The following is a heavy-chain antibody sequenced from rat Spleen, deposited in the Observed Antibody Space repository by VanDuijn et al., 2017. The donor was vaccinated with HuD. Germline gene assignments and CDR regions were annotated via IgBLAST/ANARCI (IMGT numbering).Heavy chain of an antibody. CDR3: TTDSSYIYVDYWYFDF. CDR1: GFTFSDYY. V-gene: IGHV5-20*01. CDR2: ISYDGSST. D-gene: IGHD1-2*01. J-gene: IGHJ1*01. Sequence: EVQLVESDGGLVQPGRSLKLSCAASGFTFSDYYMAWVRQAPTKGLEWVATISYDGSSTYYRDSVKGRFTISRDNAKSTLYLQMDSLRSEDTTTYYCTTDSSYIYVDYWYFDFWGPGTMVTVSS.